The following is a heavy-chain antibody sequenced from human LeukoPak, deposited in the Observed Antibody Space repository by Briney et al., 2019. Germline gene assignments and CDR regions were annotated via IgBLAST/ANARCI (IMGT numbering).Heavy chain of an antibody. V-gene: IGHV3-23*01. Sequence: PGGSLRLSCAASGFTFSSYAMSRVRQAPGKGLEWVSAISGSGGSTYYADSVKGRFTISRDNSKNTLYLQMNSLRAEDTAVYYCARGFNSGWSNYYYYGMDVWGQGTTVTVSS. D-gene: IGHD6-19*01. CDR1: GFTFSSYA. CDR3: ARGFNSGWSNYYYYGMDV. CDR2: ISGSGGST. J-gene: IGHJ6*02.